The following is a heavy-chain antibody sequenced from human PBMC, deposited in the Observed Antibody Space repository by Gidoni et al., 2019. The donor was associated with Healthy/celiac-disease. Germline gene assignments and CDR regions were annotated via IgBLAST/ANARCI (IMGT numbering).Heavy chain of an antibody. CDR3: TTDDGSGWALDY. D-gene: IGHD6-19*01. CDR2: IKSKTDGGTT. J-gene: IGHJ4*02. Sequence: EVQLVESGGGLVKPGGSLRLSCAASGFTFSNAWMSWVRQAPGKGLEWVGRIKSKTDGGTTDYAAPVKGRFTISRDDSKNTLYLQMNSLKTEDTAVYYCTTDDGSGWALDYWGQGTLVTVSS. V-gene: IGHV3-15*01. CDR1: GFTFSNAW.